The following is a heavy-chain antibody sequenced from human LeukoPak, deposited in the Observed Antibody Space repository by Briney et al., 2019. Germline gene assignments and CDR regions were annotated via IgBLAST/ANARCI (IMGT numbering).Heavy chain of an antibody. J-gene: IGHJ5*02. D-gene: IGHD2-2*01. V-gene: IGHV1-18*04. CDR1: GYTFTSYG. CDR3: ARVRGYCSSTSCYGENWFDR. CDR2: ISAYNGNT. Sequence: ASVKVSCKASGYTFTSYGISWVRQAPGQGLEWMGWISAYNGNTNYAQKLQGRVTMTTDTSTSTAYMELRSLRSDDTAVYYCARVRGYCSSTSCYGENWFDRWVQGTLVTVSS.